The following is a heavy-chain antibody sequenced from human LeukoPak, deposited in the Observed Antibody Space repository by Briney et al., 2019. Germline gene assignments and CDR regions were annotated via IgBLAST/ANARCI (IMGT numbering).Heavy chain of an antibody. J-gene: IGHJ6*02. CDR1: GFTFSSYA. CDR3: AKTPRSGYPPYFYYYGMDV. CDR2: TSGSGGST. V-gene: IGHV3-23*01. Sequence: PGGSLRLSCAASGFTFSSYAMSWVRQAPGKGLEWVSGTSGSGGSTYYADSVKGRFTISRDNSKNPLFLQMNSLRAEDTATYYCAKTPRSGYPPYFYYYGMDVWGQGTTVTVSS. D-gene: IGHD3-3*01.